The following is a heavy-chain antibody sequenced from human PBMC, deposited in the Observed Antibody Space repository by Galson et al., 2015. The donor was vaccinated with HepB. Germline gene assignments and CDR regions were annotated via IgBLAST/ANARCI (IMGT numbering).Heavy chain of an antibody. CDR3: ARPGRLYTSSWPPRDAFDI. Sequence: QSGAEVKKPGESLKISCKGSGYIFTSYWIGWVRQMPGKGLEWMGIIYPGDSDTRYSPSFQGQVTISVDKSISTAYLQWSSLKASDTAIYYCARPGRLYTSSWPPRDAFDIWGQGTMVTVSS. CDR1: GYIFTSYW. D-gene: IGHD6-13*01. V-gene: IGHV5-51*01. J-gene: IGHJ3*02. CDR2: IYPGDSDT.